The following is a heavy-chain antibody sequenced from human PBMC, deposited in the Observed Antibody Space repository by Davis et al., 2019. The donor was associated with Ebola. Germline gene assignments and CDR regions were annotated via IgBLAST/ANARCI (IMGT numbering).Heavy chain of an antibody. CDR1: GYSFTDDG. J-gene: IGHJ5*02. Sequence: SVKVSCKASGYSFTDDGISWVRQAPGQGLEWMGRIIPILGMANSAQKFQGRVTITADKSTSTAYMELSSLKSEDTAVYYCARDHSGDIVVVVGAPGWFDPWGQGTLVTVSS. CDR2: IIPILGMA. CDR3: ARDHSGDIVVVVGAPGWFDP. D-gene: IGHD2-15*01. V-gene: IGHV1-69*04.